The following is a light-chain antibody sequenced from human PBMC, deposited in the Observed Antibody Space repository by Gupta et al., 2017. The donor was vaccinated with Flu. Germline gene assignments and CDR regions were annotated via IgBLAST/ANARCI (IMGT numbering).Light chain of an antibody. J-gene: IGKJ2*01. V-gene: IGKV1-39*01. CDR2: IAS. CDR1: QRITSY. Sequence: PSSLSASVGDRVTITCRASQRITSYLHWFQQKPGKAPNLLIYIASTLQSGVPSRFSGSGSGADYTLTISNLQPEDFATYYCQQSYSTPHTFGQGTKLEIK. CDR3: QQSYSTPHT.